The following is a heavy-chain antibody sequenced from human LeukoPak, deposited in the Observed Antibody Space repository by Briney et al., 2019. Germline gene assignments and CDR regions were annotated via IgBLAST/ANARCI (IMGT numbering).Heavy chain of an antibody. CDR3: ANALEYGSGTYYYYYYYMDV. Sequence: GGSLRLSCAASGFTFSSYAMSWVRQAPGKGLEWVSAIIGSGGSTYYADSVKGRFTISRDNSKNTLYLQMNSLRAEDTAVYYCANALEYGSGTYYYYYYYMDVWGKGTTVTVSS. D-gene: IGHD3-10*01. J-gene: IGHJ6*03. V-gene: IGHV3-23*01. CDR2: IIGSGGST. CDR1: GFTFSSYA.